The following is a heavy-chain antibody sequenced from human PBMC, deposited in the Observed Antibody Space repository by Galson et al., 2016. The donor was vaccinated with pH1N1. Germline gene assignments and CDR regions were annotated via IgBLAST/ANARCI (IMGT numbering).Heavy chain of an antibody. D-gene: IGHD3-22*01. CDR2: IDPSDSYT. CDR3: ASLYCRGGYWYDAFDI. J-gene: IGHJ3*02. Sequence: QSGAEVKNPGEFLRISCKGSGCSFTNYWISWVRQMPGKGLEWMGRIDPSDSYTNYSPSFQGHVTISTDKSISTAYLQWNSLKASDTAMYFCASLYCRGGYWYDAFDIWGQGTMVTVSS. CDR1: GCSFTNYW. V-gene: IGHV5-10-1*01.